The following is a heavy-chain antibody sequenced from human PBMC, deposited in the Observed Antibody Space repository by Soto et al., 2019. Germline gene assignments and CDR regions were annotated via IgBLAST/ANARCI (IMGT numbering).Heavy chain of an antibody. V-gene: IGHV1-69*06. D-gene: IGHD4-17*01. J-gene: IGHJ4*02. CDR3: ERGSGVYGDYSY. CDR2: IIPIFGTA. Sequence: SVNVSCKASGGTFSSYAISWVRQAPGQGLEWMGGIIPIFGTANYAQKFQGRVTITADKSTSKAYMELSSLRSEDTAVYYYERGSGVYGDYSYWGQGTLVTVSS. CDR1: GGTFSSYA.